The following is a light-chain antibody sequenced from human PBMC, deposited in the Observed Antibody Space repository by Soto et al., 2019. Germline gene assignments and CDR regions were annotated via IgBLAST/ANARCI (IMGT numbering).Light chain of an antibody. Sequence: DIPMTQSPSTLSASVGDRVTITCRASQTISSGLAWYQQKPGKAPKVLIYDASTLESGVPSRFSGSGSGTACTLTISSLQPDDFATYYCQQYKSYKTFGQGTKVEIK. CDR2: DAS. V-gene: IGKV1-5*01. CDR3: QQYKSYKT. J-gene: IGKJ1*01. CDR1: QTISSG.